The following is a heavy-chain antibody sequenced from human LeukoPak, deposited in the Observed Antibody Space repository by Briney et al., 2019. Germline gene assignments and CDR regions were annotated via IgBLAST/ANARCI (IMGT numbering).Heavy chain of an antibody. V-gene: IGHV4-34*01. CDR1: GGSFSDYY. J-gene: IGHJ6*03. CDR3: ARADYMDV. CDR2: INHSGST. Sequence: KPSETLSLTCAVYGGSFSDYYWSWIRQPPGKGLEWIGEINHSGSTNYNPSLKSRVTISVDTSKNQFSLKLSSVTAADTAVYYCARADYMDVWGKGTTVTVSS.